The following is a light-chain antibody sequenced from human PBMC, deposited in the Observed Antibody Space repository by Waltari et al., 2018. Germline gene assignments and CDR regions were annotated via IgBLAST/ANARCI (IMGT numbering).Light chain of an antibody. V-gene: IGLV4-69*02. CDR2: VNSDGSH. J-gene: IGLJ3*02. CDR1: SGHSSNI. Sequence: QLVLTQSPSASASLGASVKLTCTLSSGHSSNIVAWHQQQPEKGPRLLMKVNSDGSHSKGDEIPDRFPGSSSGAERYLTISTVQSEDEAVYYCQTGGHGTWVFGGGTKLTVL. CDR3: QTGGHGTWV.